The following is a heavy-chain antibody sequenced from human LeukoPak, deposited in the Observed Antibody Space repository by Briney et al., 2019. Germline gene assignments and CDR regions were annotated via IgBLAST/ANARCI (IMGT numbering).Heavy chain of an antibody. CDR3: ARDKEGTNNWFDA. CDR2: ISTYDGNT. Sequence: ASVKVSCKASGYTFTNDGVSRVRQAPGQGLEWMGWISTYDGNTNYAQKFQGRVTMTTDTSTSTAYMELRSLRSDDTAVYYCARDKEGTNNWFDAWGQGTLVTVSS. D-gene: IGHD1-7*01. CDR1: GYTFTNDG. J-gene: IGHJ5*02. V-gene: IGHV1-18*01.